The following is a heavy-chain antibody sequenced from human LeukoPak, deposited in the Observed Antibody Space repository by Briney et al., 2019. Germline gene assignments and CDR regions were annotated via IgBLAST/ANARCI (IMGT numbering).Heavy chain of an antibody. CDR2: ISSNGGST. CDR3: AKGGGDYYGFDY. CDR1: GFTFSSYA. Sequence: GGSLRLSCSASGFTFSSYAMHWVRQAPGKGLEYVSAISSNGGSTYKTDSVKGRFTISRDNSKNTLYLQMSSLRAEDAAVYYCAKGGGDYYGFDYWGQGTLVTVSS. V-gene: IGHV3-64D*06. J-gene: IGHJ4*02. D-gene: IGHD3-10*01.